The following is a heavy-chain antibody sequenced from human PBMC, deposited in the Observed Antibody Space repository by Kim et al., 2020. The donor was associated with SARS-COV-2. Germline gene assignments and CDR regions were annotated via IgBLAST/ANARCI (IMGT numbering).Heavy chain of an antibody. J-gene: IGHJ6*04. Sequence: GGSLRLSCVASGFTFSGSALHWVRQASGKGPEWVGRIRGKADNYATAYLASVTGTFTIPREDTKNTALLQMNSLETEDTAVYYCARHGCSDDDLGDRGMGVWGEGPTVPVSS. CDR2: IRGKADNYAT. CDR1: GFTFSGSA. V-gene: IGHV3-73*01. CDR3: ARHGCSDDDLGDRGMGV. D-gene: IGHD5-12*01.